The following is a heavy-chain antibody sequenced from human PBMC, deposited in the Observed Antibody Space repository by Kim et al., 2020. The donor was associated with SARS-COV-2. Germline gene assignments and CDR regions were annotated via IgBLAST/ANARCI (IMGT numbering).Heavy chain of an antibody. D-gene: IGHD6-13*01. CDR1: GGSISSSSYY. CDR3: ARQDGYSSSWYRGYYYYGMDV. Sequence: SETLSLTCTVSGGSISSSSYYWGWIRQRPGKGLEWIGSIYYSGSTYYNPSLKSRVTISVDTSKNQFSLKLGSVTAADTAVYYCARQDGYSSSWYRGYYYYGMDVWGQGTTVTVSS. CDR2: IYYSGST. J-gene: IGHJ6*01. V-gene: IGHV4-39*01.